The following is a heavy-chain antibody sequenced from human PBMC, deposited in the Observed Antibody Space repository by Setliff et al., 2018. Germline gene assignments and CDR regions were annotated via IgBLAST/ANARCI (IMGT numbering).Heavy chain of an antibody. CDR3: ARDTLALKDITLFDY. V-gene: IGHV1-2*02. CDR1: GFSFSDYL. J-gene: IGHJ4*02. Sequence: ASVKVSCKASGFSFSDYLMNWMRQTPDQRLEWMGRINLNTGNIFYAQEFQGRVTLTRDASISTAYMELTGLRYDDTTIYYCARDTLALKDITLFDYWGQGTLVTVSS. CDR2: INLNTGNI. D-gene: IGHD5-12*01.